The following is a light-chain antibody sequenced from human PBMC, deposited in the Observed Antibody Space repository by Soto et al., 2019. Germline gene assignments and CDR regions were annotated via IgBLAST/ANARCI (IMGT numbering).Light chain of an antibody. V-gene: IGKV3-11*01. CDR3: QQRIKWPIT. CDR2: DAF. Sequence: EIVLTQSPATLSLSPGERATLSCRASQSVATYVAWYQQKPGQAPRLLIYDAFNRATGTPARFSGSGSGTDFTLTISSLEPADTAVYYCQQRIKWPITFGQGTRLDIQ. CDR1: QSVATY. J-gene: IGKJ5*01.